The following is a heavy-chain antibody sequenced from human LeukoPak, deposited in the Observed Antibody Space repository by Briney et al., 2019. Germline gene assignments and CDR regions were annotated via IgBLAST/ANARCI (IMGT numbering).Heavy chain of an antibody. CDR1: GGTFSSYA. D-gene: IGHD3-22*01. CDR3: ARGSSGLEYYYDSSGYLGY. CDR2: IIPIFGTA. J-gene: IGHJ4*02. V-gene: IGHV1-69*13. Sequence: SVKVSCKASGGTFSSYAISWVRQAPGQGLEWMGGIIPIFGTANYAQKFQGRVTITADESTSTAYMELSSLRSEGTAVYYCARGSSGLEYYYDSSGYLGYWGQGTLVTVSS.